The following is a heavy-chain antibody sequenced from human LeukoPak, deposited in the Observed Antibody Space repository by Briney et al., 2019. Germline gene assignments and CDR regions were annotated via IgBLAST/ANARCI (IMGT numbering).Heavy chain of an antibody. V-gene: IGHV1-2*02. D-gene: IGHD5-24*01. CDR3: ARVVVRDANNYKDY. Sequence: ASVKVSCKASGYTFTGYYLHWVRQAPGQGLEWMGWIHPNSGGTNYAQKFQGRVTMTRDTSISTAYLDLSRLRSDDTAVYYCARVVVRDANNYKDYWGQGTLVTVSS. CDR1: GYTFTGYY. J-gene: IGHJ4*02. CDR2: IHPNSGGT.